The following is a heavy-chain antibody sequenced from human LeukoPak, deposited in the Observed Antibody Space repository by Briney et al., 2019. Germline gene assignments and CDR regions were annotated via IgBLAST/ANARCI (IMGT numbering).Heavy chain of an antibody. CDR2: VHYSGTT. V-gene: IGHV4-59*01. Sequence: PSETLSLTCTVSDGSITNYDWSWVRQPPGKGLEFIGHVHYSGTTNYNPSLRSRVTISIDTSKKHFFLKLKSVTAADTAVYYCARARIVTTIDYWGQGTLVTVSS. J-gene: IGHJ4*02. CDR3: ARARIVTTIDY. D-gene: IGHD5-12*01. CDR1: DGSITNYD.